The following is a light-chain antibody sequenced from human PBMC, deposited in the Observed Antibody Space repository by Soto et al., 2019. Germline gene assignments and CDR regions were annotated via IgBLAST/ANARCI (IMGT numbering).Light chain of an antibody. V-gene: IGKV3-20*01. CDR1: QSVSSSY. Sequence: EIVLTQSPGTLSLSPGERATLSCRASQSVSSSYLAWYQQKPGQAPRLFIYGTSSRATGIPDRFSGSGSGTDFALTISSLEPEDVAVYYCQQSGRSPLTFGGGTKVEIK. J-gene: IGKJ4*01. CDR3: QQSGRSPLT. CDR2: GTS.